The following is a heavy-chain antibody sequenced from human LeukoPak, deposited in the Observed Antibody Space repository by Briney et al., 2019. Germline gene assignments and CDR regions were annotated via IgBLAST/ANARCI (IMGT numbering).Heavy chain of an antibody. V-gene: IGHV4-4*09. CDR2: IYTSGST. CDR1: GGSISSYY. J-gene: IGHJ4*02. D-gene: IGHD3-3*01. Sequence: SETLSLTCTVSGGSISSYYWSWLRQPPGKGLEWIGYIYTSGSTNYNPSLKSRDTISVDTSKNQFSLKLSSVTAADMAVYYGARRHGGVVYYWGQGTLVTVSS. CDR3: ARRHGGVVYY.